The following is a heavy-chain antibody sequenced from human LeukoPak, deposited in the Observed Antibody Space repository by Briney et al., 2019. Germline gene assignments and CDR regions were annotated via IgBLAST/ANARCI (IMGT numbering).Heavy chain of an antibody. CDR3: ARGRSLLSRYDY. CDR2: IYYSGST. V-gene: IGHV4-59*12. CDR1: GGSISSYY. Sequence: NPSETLSLTCTVSGGSISSYYWSWIRQPPGKGLEWIGYIYYSGSTNYNPSLKSRVTISVDTSKNQFSLKLSSVTAADTAVYYCARGRSLLSRYDYWGQGTLVTVSS. J-gene: IGHJ4*02. D-gene: IGHD3-10*01.